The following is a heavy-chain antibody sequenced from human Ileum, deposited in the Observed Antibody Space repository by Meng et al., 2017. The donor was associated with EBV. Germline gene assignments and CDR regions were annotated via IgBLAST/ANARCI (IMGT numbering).Heavy chain of an antibody. D-gene: IGHD2-21*02. Sequence: QVPLPGSGPGLVKPSQSLPLNGAVSGASISSGDHYWSWIRQPPGKGLEWIGYIYYSGSTYYNPSLNSRVTMSVDTSKNQFSLKLSSVTAADTAVYYCARDSSVTSKRGFDFWGQGTLVTVSS. V-gene: IGHV4-30-4*01. CDR3: ARDSSVTSKRGFDF. CDR1: GASISSGDHY. CDR2: IYYSGST. J-gene: IGHJ4*02.